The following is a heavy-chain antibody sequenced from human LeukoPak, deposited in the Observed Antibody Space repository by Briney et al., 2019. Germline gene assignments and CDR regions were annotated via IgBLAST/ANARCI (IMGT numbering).Heavy chain of an antibody. J-gene: IGHJ3*01. CDR2: INSDASDI. CDR1: GFTFNAYW. D-gene: IGHD1-20*01. CDR3: ARAYGKWNDVYFYAFDL. V-gene: IGHV3-74*01. Sequence: GGSLRLSCAASGFTFNAYWMHWVRQAPGKGLVWVARINSDASDIYYADSVKGRFTISRDNAKNSLYLQMNSLRAEDTALYYCARAYGKWNDVYFYAFDLWGQGTMVTVSS.